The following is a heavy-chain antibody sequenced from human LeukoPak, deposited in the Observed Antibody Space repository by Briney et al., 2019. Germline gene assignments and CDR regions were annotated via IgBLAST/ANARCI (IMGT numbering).Heavy chain of an antibody. CDR2: IYWDDDK. CDR1: GFSLSTSGVG. V-gene: IGHV2-5*02. D-gene: IGHD6-6*01. J-gene: IGHJ4*02. Sequence: SGPTLAKPTQTLTLTCTFSGFSLSTSGVGVGWIRQPPGKALEWLALIYWDDDKRYSPSLKSRLTITKDTSKNQVVLTMTNMDPVDTATYYCAHHWGAYSSSYYFDYWGQGTLVTVSS. CDR3: AHHWGAYSSSYYFDY.